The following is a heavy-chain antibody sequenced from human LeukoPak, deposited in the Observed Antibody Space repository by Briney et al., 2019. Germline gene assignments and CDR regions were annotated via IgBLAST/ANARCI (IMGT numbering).Heavy chain of an antibody. J-gene: IGHJ4*02. CDR3: ARGPDYSDSSGYFKY. V-gene: IGHV4-4*07. Sequence: SETLSLTCTVSGCSISGYYWSWIRQPAGKGLEWMGRIYTSGSTNYNPSLRSRVSISVDKSKNQFSLILSSLTAADTAVYYCARGPDYSDSSGYFKYWGQGTLVTVSS. D-gene: IGHD3-22*01. CDR2: IYTSGST. CDR1: GCSISGYY.